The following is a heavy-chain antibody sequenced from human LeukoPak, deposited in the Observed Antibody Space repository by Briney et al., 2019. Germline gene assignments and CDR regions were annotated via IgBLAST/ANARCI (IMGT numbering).Heavy chain of an antibody. CDR3: ARDSSTYSGSYD. J-gene: IGHJ4*02. D-gene: IGHD1-26*01. Sequence: GASVKVSCKASGGTFSSYAISWVRQAPGQGLEWMGGIIPIFGTANYAQKFQGRVTITADDSTSTAYMELSSLRSEDTAVYYCARDSSTYSGSYDWGQGTLVTVSS. CDR2: IIPIFGTA. CDR1: GGTFSSYA. V-gene: IGHV1-69*13.